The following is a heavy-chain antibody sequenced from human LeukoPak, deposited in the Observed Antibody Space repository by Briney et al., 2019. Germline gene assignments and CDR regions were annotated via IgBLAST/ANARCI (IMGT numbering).Heavy chain of an antibody. CDR2: ISYDGSNK. V-gene: IGHV3-30*18. Sequence: GGSLRLSCAASGFTFSSYWMHWVRQAPGKGLEWVAVISYDGSNKYYADSVKGRFTISRDNSKNTLYLQMNSLRAEDTAVYYCAKKLGSWGQGTLVTVSS. CDR1: GFTFSSYW. D-gene: IGHD1-7*01. J-gene: IGHJ4*02. CDR3: AKKLGS.